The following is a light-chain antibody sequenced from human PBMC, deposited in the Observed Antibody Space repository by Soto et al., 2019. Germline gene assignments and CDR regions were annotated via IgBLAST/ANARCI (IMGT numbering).Light chain of an antibody. CDR3: QQYGNSPLT. Sequence: DIVLTQSPGALSLSPGERATLSCKXSQSVRSSYFAWYQQKPGQAPRLLIFGASTRAPGIPDRFSGSGSGTDCTLTISKLEPEDVALFYCQQYGNSPLTFCGGTKVDI. CDR2: GAS. CDR1: QSVRSSY. V-gene: IGKV3-20*01. J-gene: IGKJ4*01.